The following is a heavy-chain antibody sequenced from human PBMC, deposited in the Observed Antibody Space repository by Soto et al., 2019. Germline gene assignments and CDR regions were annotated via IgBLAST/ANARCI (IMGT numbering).Heavy chain of an antibody. CDR3: ARDLSTLSHYDLWSGYYYYYYYMDV. V-gene: IGHV1-18*01. J-gene: IGHJ6*03. Sequence: GASVKVSCKASGYTFTSYGISWVRQAPGQGLEWMGWISAYNGNTNYAQKLQGRVTMTTDTSTSTAYMELRSLRSDDTAVYYCARDLSTLSHYDLWSGYYYYYYYMDVWGKGTTVTVSS. CDR2: ISAYNGNT. CDR1: GYTFTSYG. D-gene: IGHD3-3*01.